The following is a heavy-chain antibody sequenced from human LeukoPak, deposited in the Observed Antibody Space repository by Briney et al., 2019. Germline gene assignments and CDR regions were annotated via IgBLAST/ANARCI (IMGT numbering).Heavy chain of an antibody. V-gene: IGHV3-48*04. D-gene: IGHD6-6*01. CDR3: AREGSSGDY. CDR2: ISSASGSI. Sequence: GGSLRLSCAASGFTFSSYSMNWVRQAPGKGLEWVSYISSASGSIYYADSVKGRFTISRDNAKNSLYLQMNSLRAEDTAVYYCAREGSSGDYWGQGTLVTVSS. J-gene: IGHJ4*02. CDR1: GFTFSSYS.